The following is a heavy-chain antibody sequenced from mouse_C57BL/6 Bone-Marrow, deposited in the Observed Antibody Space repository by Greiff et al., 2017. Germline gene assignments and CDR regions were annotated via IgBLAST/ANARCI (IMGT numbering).Heavy chain of an antibody. V-gene: IGHV7-3*01. Sequence: EVKVEESGGGLVQPGGSLSLSCAASGFTFTDYYMSWVRQPPGTALEWLGFIRNKANGYTTEYSASVKGRFTISRDNSQSILYLQMNALRAEDSATYYCARYRTYYGSSYGYWYFDVWGTGTTVTVSS. CDR1: GFTFTDYY. CDR2: IRNKANGYTT. CDR3: ARYRTYYGSSYGYWYFDV. J-gene: IGHJ1*03. D-gene: IGHD1-1*01.